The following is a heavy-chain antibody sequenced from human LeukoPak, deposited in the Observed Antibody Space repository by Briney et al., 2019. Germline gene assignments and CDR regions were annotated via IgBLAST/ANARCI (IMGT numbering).Heavy chain of an antibody. CDR3: ARQAYYDILTGYYMWYWFEP. CDR2: IYHSGST. V-gene: IGHV4-38-2*01. CDR1: GYSISSGYY. Sequence: SETLSLTCAVSGYSISSGYYWGWIRQPPGKGLEWIGSIYHSGSTYYNPPLKSRVTISVDTSKNQFSLKLSSVTAADTAVYYCARQAYYDILTGYYMWYWFEPWGQGTLVTVSS. D-gene: IGHD3-9*01. J-gene: IGHJ5*02.